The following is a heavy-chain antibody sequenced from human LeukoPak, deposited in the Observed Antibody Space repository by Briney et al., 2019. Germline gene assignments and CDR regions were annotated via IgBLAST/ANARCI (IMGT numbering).Heavy chain of an antibody. Sequence: ASVKVSCKASGYTFTSHGISWVRQAPGQGLEWMGWVSTYNGNTNYVPKYQGRVTMTADTSTSTAYMELRSLRSDDTAVYYCARDVDTATDQINDYWGQGTLVTVSS. CDR3: ARDVDTATDQINDY. V-gene: IGHV1-18*04. D-gene: IGHD5-18*01. J-gene: IGHJ4*02. CDR2: VSTYNGNT. CDR1: GYTFTSHG.